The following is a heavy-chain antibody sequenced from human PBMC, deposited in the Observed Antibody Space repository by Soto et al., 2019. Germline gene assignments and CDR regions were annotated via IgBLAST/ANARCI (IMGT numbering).Heavy chain of an antibody. V-gene: IGHV4-34*01. CDR3: ARGILRAVDGEFDY. J-gene: IGHJ4*02. D-gene: IGHD2-21*01. CDR1: ARYFSYHY. CDR2: INHSGST. Sequence: LTWALDARYFSYHYGMLVRQHPGKGLEWIGEINHSGSTNYNPSLKSGVTINPDTSKNQFSLQLPSVTPEGTAAAHPARGILRAVDGEFDYWGQRLRGNVSA.